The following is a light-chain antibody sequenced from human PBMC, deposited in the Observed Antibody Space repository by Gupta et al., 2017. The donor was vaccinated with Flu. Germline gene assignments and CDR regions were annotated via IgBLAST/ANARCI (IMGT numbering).Light chain of an antibody. CDR2: STN. J-gene: IGLJ3*02. CDR3: VLYMGSGIWV. CDR1: SGSVSTSYY. Sequence: TVVTPEPSFSVSPGCTVPLTCRFSSGSVSTSYYPSWYQQTPCQAPRTLIYSTNTRASGGPDRCSGSILGNKAALTITGAQADDESDYYCVLYMGSGIWVFGGGTKLTVL. V-gene: IGLV8-61*01.